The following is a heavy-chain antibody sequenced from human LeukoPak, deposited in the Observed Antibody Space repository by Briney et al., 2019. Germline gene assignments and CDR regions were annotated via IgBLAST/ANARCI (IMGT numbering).Heavy chain of an antibody. D-gene: IGHD4/OR15-4a*01. Sequence: PGGSLRLSCAASGFTFDDYAMHWVRQAPGKGLEWVSLISWDGGSTYYADSVEGRFLISRDNAKNTLYLHMSNLRGDDMAVYYCARGGLFRYGGTSGDYWGQGTLVTVSS. CDR1: GFTFDDYA. CDR2: ISWDGGST. CDR3: ARGGLFRYGGTSGDY. J-gene: IGHJ4*02. V-gene: IGHV3-43D*03.